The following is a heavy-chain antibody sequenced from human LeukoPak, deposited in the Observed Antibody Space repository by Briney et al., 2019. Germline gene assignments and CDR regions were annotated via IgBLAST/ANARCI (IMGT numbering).Heavy chain of an antibody. Sequence: PSETLSLTCTVSGGSISSSSHYWGWIRQPPGKGLEWIGSIYYSGSTYYNPSLKSRVTISVDTSKKQFSLKLSSVTAADTAVYYCARHPYSDSSGFTFDIWGQGTMVTVSS. V-gene: IGHV4-39*01. CDR3: ARHPYSDSSGFTFDI. CDR1: GGSISSSSHY. CDR2: IYYSGST. J-gene: IGHJ3*02. D-gene: IGHD3-22*01.